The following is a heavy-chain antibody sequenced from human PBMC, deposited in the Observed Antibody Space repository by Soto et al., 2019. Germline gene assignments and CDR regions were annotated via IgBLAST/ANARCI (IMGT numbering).Heavy chain of an antibody. Sequence: SETLSLTCTVSGGSISSYYWSWIRQPAGKGLEWIGRIYTSGSTNYNPSLKSRVTMSVDTSKNQFSLKLSSVTAEDTAVYYCAREQFNWNYRLEGDAFDIWGQGTVVTVSS. J-gene: IGHJ3*02. CDR2: IYTSGST. D-gene: IGHD1-7*01. CDR3: AREQFNWNYRLEGDAFDI. V-gene: IGHV4-4*07. CDR1: GGSISSYY.